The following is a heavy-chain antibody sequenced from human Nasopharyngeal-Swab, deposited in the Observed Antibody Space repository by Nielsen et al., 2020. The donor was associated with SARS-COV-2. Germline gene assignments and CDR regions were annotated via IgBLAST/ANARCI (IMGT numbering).Heavy chain of an antibody. CDR3: ARAVEFCSSTSCYSSAFDI. J-gene: IGHJ3*02. CDR2: MNPNSGNT. Sequence: VRQMPGKGLEWMGWMNPNSGNTGYAQKFQGRVTMTRNTSISTAYMELSSLRSEDTAVYYCARAVEFCSSTSCYSSAFDIWGQGTRVTVSS. D-gene: IGHD2-2*01. V-gene: IGHV1-8*01.